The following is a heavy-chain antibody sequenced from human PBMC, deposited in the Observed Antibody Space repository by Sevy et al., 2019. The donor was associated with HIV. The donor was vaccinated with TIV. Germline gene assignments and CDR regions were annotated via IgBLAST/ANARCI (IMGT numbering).Heavy chain of an antibody. CDR2: TYYRSKWYN. V-gene: IGHV6-1*01. Sequence: SETLSLTCAISGDSVSSNSAAWNWIRQSPSRGLEWLGRTYYRSKWYNDYAVSVKRRITINPDTSKNQFSLQLNSVTPEDTAVYYCARARGIVVVPAALRALGMDVWGQGTTVTVSS. J-gene: IGHJ6*02. CDR1: GDSVSSNSAA. D-gene: IGHD2-2*01. CDR3: ARARGIVVVPAALRALGMDV.